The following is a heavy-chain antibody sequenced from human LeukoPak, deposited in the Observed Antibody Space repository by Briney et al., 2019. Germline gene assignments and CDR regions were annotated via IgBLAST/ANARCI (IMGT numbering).Heavy chain of an antibody. V-gene: IGHV3-30*02. J-gene: IGHJ4*02. CDR3: AKEGYDFWSGYSNYPYFDY. CDR2: IRYDGSNK. CDR1: SEFTFSSYW. Sequence: PGGSLRLSCAASSEFTFSSYWMNWVRQAPGKGLEWVAFIRYDGSNKYYADSVKGRFTISRDNSKNTLYLQMNSLRAEDTAVYYCAKEGYDFWSGYSNYPYFDYWGQGTLVTVSS. D-gene: IGHD3-3*01.